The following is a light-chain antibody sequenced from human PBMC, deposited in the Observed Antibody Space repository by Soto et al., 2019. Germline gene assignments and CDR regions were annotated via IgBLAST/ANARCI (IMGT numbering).Light chain of an antibody. CDR2: GAS. Sequence: EIVLTQSPGTLSLSPGERATLSCRASQSVSSNFLAWYQQKPGQAPRLLIYGASNRATGIPDRFSGSGSGTDFTLTISRLEPEDFAVYHCQQYSSPFRTVGQGTKVEL. V-gene: IGKV3-20*01. CDR1: QSVSSNF. J-gene: IGKJ1*01. CDR3: QQYSSPFRT.